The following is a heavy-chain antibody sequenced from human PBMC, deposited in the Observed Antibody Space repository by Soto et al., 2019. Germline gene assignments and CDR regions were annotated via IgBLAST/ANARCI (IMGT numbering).Heavy chain of an antibody. CDR1: GESISSGGYY. CDR2: IYDSESA. Sequence: QVQLQESGPGLVKPSQTLSLTCSVSGESISSGGYYWSWIRHHPGKGLEWIGYIYDSESAYYNPSLTSRFTISMDTSKNHFAMRLSSVTAADTAVYYCARASSSSSAADYWGQGTLATVSS. CDR3: ARASSSSSAADY. D-gene: IGHD6-6*01. V-gene: IGHV4-31*03. J-gene: IGHJ4*02.